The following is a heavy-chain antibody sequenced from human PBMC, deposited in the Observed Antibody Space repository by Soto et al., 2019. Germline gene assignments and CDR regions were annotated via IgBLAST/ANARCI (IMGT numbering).Heavy chain of an antibody. CDR1: GYTFTSYA. CDR2: INAGNGNT. J-gene: IGHJ3*02. D-gene: IGHD3-9*01. CDR3: AREYPGYSGFAI. Sequence: ATVKVSCKAAGYTFTSYAMHWGRQAPGQRLEWMGCINAGNGNTKYSQKFQGRVTITRDTSASTAYMELSSLRSEETAVYYCAREYPGYSGFAIWGQGTMVTVSS. V-gene: IGHV1-3*01.